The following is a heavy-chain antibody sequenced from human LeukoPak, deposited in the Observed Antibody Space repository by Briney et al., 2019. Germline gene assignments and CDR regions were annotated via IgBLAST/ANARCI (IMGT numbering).Heavy chain of an antibody. CDR2: ISGSGGST. Sequence: GGSLRLSCAASGFTFSSYAMSWVRQAPGKGLEWVSAISGSGGSTYYADSMKGRFTISRDNSKNTLYLQMNSLRAEDTAVYYCATYLGYCSSTSCPGPFDYWGQGTLVTVSS. CDR1: GFTFSSYA. D-gene: IGHD2-2*01. V-gene: IGHV3-23*01. J-gene: IGHJ4*02. CDR3: ATYLGYCSSTSCPGPFDY.